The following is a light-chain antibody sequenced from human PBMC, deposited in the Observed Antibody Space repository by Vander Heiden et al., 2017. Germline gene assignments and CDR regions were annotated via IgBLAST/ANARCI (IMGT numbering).Light chain of an antibody. V-gene: IGKV1-9*01. CDR2: AAS. J-gene: IGKJ4*01. CDR3: QQLNSYPLT. CDR1: QGISSY. Sequence: IQLTQSPSSLSASVGDRVTITCRASQGISSYLAWYQQKPGKVPKLLIYAASTLQSGVPSRFSGSGSGTDFTLTISSLQPEDFATYYCQQLNSYPLTFGRGTKVEIK.